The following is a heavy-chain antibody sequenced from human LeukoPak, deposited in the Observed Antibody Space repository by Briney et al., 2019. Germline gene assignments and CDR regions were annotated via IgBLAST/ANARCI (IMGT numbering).Heavy chain of an antibody. V-gene: IGHV3-23*01. CDR3: AKMQRWLQSQFDY. CDR2: ISGSGGST. J-gene: IGHJ4*02. CDR1: GFSFSTYW. D-gene: IGHD5-24*01. Sequence: GGSLRLSCAASGFSFSTYWMSWVRQAPGKGLEWVSAISGSGGSTYYADSVKGRFTISRDNSKNTLYLQMNSLRAEDTAVYYCAKMQRWLQSQFDYWGQGTLVTVSS.